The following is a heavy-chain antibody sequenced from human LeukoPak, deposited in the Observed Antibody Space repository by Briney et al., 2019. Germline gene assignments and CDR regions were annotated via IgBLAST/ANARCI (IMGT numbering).Heavy chain of an antibody. V-gene: IGHV4-38-2*02. CDR3: ARASKRGSSWYFAYYYYYYMDV. Sequence: SETLSLTCTVSGYSISSGYYWGWIRQPPGKGLEWIGSIYHSGSTYYNPSLKSRVTISVDTSKNQFSLKLSSVTAADTAVYYCARASKRGSSWYFAYYYYYYMDVWGKGTTVTVSS. CDR2: IYHSGST. CDR1: GYSISSGYY. J-gene: IGHJ6*03. D-gene: IGHD6-13*01.